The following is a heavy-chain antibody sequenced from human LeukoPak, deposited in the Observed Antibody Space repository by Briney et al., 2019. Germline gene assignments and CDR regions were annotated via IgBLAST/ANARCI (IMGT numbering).Heavy chain of an antibody. J-gene: IGHJ4*02. CDR3: ARDPDGVAGKFDY. D-gene: IGHD6-19*01. Sequence: ASVKVSCKASGYTFTGYYMHWVRQAPGQGLEWMGWINPNSGSTNYAQKFHGRVTMTRDTSISTAYMELSRLRSDDTAVYYCARDPDGVAGKFDYWGQGTLVTVSS. CDR1: GYTFTGYY. V-gene: IGHV1-2*02. CDR2: INPNSGST.